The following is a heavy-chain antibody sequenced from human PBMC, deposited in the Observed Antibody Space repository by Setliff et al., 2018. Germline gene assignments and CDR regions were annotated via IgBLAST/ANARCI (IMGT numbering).Heavy chain of an antibody. CDR2: INHSGST. Sequence: SETLSLTCTVSDGSLSTYYWSWIRQPPGKGLEWIGEINHSGSTNYNPSLKSRVTISVDTSKNHFYLKLSFVTAADTAVYYCARAISVAGFPYYFDYWGQGTLVTVSS. CDR1: DGSLSTYY. V-gene: IGHV4-34*01. CDR3: ARAISVAGFPYYFDY. D-gene: IGHD6-19*01. J-gene: IGHJ4*02.